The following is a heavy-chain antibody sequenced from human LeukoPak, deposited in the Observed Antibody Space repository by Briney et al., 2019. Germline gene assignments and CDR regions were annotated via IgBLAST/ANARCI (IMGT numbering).Heavy chain of an antibody. J-gene: IGHJ6*02. D-gene: IGHD6-13*01. V-gene: IGHV1-18*01. CDR1: GYTFTSYG. CDR3: ARVRQQLLARLGLDV. Sequence: GASVKVSCKASGYTFTSYGISWVRQAPGQGLEWMGWISAYNGNTNYAQKLQGRVTMTTDTSTSTAYMELRSLRSDDTAVYYCARVRQQLLARLGLDVWGQGTTVTVSS. CDR2: ISAYNGNT.